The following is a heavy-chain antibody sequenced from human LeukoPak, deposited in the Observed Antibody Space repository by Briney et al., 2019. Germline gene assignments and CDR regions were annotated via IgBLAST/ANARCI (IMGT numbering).Heavy chain of an antibody. Sequence: GGSPRLSCAASGITFSDIWASTGRRAPGKGGEWVARIRSIVNGGTTDYAPPVKDRFTVSRDDSKDMVFLQMNSLEAEDTAVYYCTAHYRPGSHYNIFDYWGQGTLVTVSS. J-gene: IGHJ4*02. V-gene: IGHV3-15*01. CDR1: GITFSDIW. D-gene: IGHD3-10*01. CDR3: TAHYRPGSHYNIFDY. CDR2: IRSIVNGGTT.